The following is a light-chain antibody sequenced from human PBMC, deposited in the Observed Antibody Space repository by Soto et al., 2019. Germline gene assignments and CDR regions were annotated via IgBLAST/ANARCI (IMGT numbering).Light chain of an antibody. J-gene: IGKJ4*01. V-gene: IGKV3D-15*01. CDR3: QQYHNWVT. CDR1: QSVSSN. CDR2: GAS. Sequence: EIVMTQSPGTLSVSPGERATLSCGASQSVSSNLAWYQQKPGQAPRLLIYGASTRATGIPARFSGSGSGTEFTLTISSLQSEDFAVYYCQQYHNWVTVGGGTKVEIK.